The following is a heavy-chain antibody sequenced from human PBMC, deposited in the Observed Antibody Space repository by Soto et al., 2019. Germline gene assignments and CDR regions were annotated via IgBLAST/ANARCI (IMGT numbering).Heavy chain of an antibody. CDR3: ARDSPAIAARPRWFDP. CDR1: GGTFSSYT. J-gene: IGHJ5*02. CDR2: IIPILGIA. V-gene: IGHV1-69*08. Sequence: QVLLVQSGAEVKKPGSSVKVSCKASGGTFSSYTISWVRQAPGQGLEWMGRIIPILGIANYAQKFQGRVTITADKSTSTAYMELSSLRSEDTAVYYCARDSPAIAARPRWFDPWGQGTLVTVSS. D-gene: IGHD6-6*01.